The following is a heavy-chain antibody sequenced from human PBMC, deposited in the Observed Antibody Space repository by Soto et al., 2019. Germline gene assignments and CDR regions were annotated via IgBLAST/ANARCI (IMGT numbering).Heavy chain of an antibody. Sequence: QVQMVESGGGVVQPGRSLRLSCAASGFTFSSYGMHWVRQAPGKGLEWVAVIWYDGSNKYYADSVKGRFTISRDNSKNTLYLQMNRLRAEDTAVYYCARGAGSGSYWDWFDPWGQGTLVTVSS. J-gene: IGHJ5*02. CDR2: IWYDGSNK. CDR3: ARGAGSGSYWDWFDP. V-gene: IGHV3-33*01. CDR1: GFTFSSYG. D-gene: IGHD3-10*01.